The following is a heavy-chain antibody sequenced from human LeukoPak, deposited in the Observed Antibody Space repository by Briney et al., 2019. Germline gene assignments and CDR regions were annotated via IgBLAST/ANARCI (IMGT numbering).Heavy chain of an antibody. Sequence: SETLSLTCTVSGGSISSYYWSWIRQPPGKGLEWIGYIYYSGSTNYNPSLKSRVTISVDTSKNQFSLKLSSVTAADTAVYYCARDDASGYYDYWGHGTLVTVSS. CDR3: ARDDASGYYDY. J-gene: IGHJ4*01. CDR1: GGSISSYY. CDR2: IYYSGST. V-gene: IGHV4-59*01. D-gene: IGHD3-3*01.